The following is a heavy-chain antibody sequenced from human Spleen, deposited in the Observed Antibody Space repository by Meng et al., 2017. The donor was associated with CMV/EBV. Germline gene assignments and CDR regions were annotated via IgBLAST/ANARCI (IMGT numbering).Heavy chain of an antibody. CDR2: IYHSGST. Sequence: SETLSFTCTVSGYSISSGYYWGWIRQPPGKGLEWIGSIYHSGSTYYNPSLKSRVTISVDTSKNQFSLKLSSVTAADTAVYYCARLRGYCSSTSCYPNWFDPWGQGTLVTVSS. CDR3: ARLRGYCSSTSCYPNWFDP. CDR1: GYSISSGYY. V-gene: IGHV4-38-2*02. J-gene: IGHJ5*02. D-gene: IGHD2-2*01.